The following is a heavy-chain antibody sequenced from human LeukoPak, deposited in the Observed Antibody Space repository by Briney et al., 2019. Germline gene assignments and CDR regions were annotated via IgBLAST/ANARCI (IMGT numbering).Heavy chain of an antibody. CDR2: IYYSGST. V-gene: IGHV4-31*03. CDR3: AREWGGLGDRLHHDAFVI. D-gene: IGHD1-26*01. CDR1: GGSISSGGYY. Sequence: PSETLSLTCTVSGGSISSGGYYWSWIRQHPGKGLEWIGYIYYSGSTYYNPSLKSRVTISVDTSKNQFSLKLSSVTAADMAVYYCAREWGGLGDRLHHDAFVIWGQGTMVTVSS. J-gene: IGHJ3*02.